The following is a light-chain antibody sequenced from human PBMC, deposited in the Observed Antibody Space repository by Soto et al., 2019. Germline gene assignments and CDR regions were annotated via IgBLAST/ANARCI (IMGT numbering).Light chain of an antibody. CDR2: GAS. CDR3: QHYGNSPPSVT. CDR1: QSVSGDY. V-gene: IGKV3-20*01. Sequence: EIVLTQSPGTLSLSPGEGASLSCRAGQSVSGDYLAWYQQKPGQAPRLLIYGASNRATGIPDRFSGSGSGTDFTLTISRLEPEDFAVYYCQHYGNSPPSVTFGPGTKVDI. J-gene: IGKJ3*01.